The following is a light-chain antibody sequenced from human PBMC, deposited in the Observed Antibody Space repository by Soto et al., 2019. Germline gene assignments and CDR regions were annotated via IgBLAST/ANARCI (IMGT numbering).Light chain of an antibody. Sequence: QSVLTQPASGSGSPGQSLAISCTGTSSDVGGYDYVSWYQQQPDKAPKLMIYEVTTRPSGVSNRFSGSKSGNTASLTISGLQAEDEADYYCTSHTRGSTRAFGTGTKVTVL. V-gene: IGLV2-14*01. J-gene: IGLJ1*01. CDR2: EVT. CDR3: TSHTRGSTRA. CDR1: SSDVGGYDY.